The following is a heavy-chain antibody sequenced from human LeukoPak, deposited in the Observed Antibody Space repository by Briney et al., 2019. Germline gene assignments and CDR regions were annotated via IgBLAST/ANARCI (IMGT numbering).Heavy chain of an antibody. CDR3: AREGTWRSFDI. V-gene: IGHV3-9*01. CDR1: GFKFHNYA. CDR2: ISWNNESL. Sequence: PGGSLRLSCTASGFKFHNYALHWVRQAPGKGLEWVSGISWNNESLDYADSVRGRFIISRDNAKNSIYLQMNSLRAEDTAVYYCAREGTWRSFDIWGQGTMVTVSS. D-gene: IGHD5-12*01. J-gene: IGHJ3*02.